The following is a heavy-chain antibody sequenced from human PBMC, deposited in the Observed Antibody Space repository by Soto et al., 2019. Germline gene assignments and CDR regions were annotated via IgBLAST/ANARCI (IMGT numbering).Heavy chain of an antibody. J-gene: IGHJ5*02. V-gene: IGHV3-23*01. Sequence: GGSLRLSCAASGFTFSSYAMSWVRQAPGKGLEWVSAISGSGGSTYYADSVKGRSTISRDNSKNTLYLQMNSLRAEDTAVYYCAKDLKSPVAGYNWFDPWGQGTLVTVSS. D-gene: IGHD6-19*01. CDR3: AKDLKSPVAGYNWFDP. CDR2: ISGSGGST. CDR1: GFTFSSYA.